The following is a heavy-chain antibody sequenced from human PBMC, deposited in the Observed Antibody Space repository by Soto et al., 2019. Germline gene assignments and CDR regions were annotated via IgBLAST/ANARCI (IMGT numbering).Heavy chain of an antibody. CDR2: ITKTGLST. V-gene: IGHV3-23*01. CDR1: GFKFSDYG. Sequence: SGRSLRLWSATSGFKFSDYGSNWVRQGTGQGLEWVAGITKTGLSTLIADSGRGRFTISRDNLNNIVYLQMNSLRADDPALYYRTKDADVSDFALASWGQGTMVTVSS. CDR3: TKDADVSDFALAS. J-gene: IGHJ3*01. D-gene: IGHD3-3*01.